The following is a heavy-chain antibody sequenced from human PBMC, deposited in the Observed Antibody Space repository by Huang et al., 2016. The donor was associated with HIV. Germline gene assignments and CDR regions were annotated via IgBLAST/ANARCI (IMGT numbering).Heavy chain of an antibody. Sequence: EVQLMESGGGLVQPGGSLRLSCAASGFPFSTYNMNWFRQAPGKGLEWGSYITSSSGSIYYADSVKGRFTISRDNAKNSLYLQMNSLRAEDTAVYYCARFGSYYYGSGSYLDAFDIWGQGTMVTVSS. J-gene: IGHJ3*02. CDR3: ARFGSYYYGSGSYLDAFDI. D-gene: IGHD3-10*01. V-gene: IGHV3-48*01. CDR1: GFPFSTYN. CDR2: ITSSSGSI.